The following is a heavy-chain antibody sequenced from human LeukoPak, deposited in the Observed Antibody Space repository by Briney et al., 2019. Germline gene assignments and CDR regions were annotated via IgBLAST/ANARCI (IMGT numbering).Heavy chain of an antibody. CDR3: ARDFDFWSGYPNGY. V-gene: IGHV1-18*01. Sequence: ASVKVSCKASGYTFTSYGISWVRQAPGQGLEWMGWISAYNGNTNYAQKLQGRVTMATDTSTSTAYMELRSLRSDDTAVYYCARDFDFWSGYPNGYWGQGTLVTVSS. CDR1: GYTFTSYG. J-gene: IGHJ4*02. D-gene: IGHD3-3*01. CDR2: ISAYNGNT.